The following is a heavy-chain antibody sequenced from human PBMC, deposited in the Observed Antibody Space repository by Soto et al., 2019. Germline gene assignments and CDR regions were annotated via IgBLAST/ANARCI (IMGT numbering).Heavy chain of an antibody. D-gene: IGHD2-8*02. J-gene: IGHJ4*02. CDR2: VSHDGTLY. Sequence: QVQLVESGGGVVQPGTSLRLSCSASGFIYSSCAMHWVRQVPGKGLEWLAVVSHDGTLYPYADSVKGRFTISRDNSRKMLYLQMNSLRPDDTAVDYCVKDRSDTWSFDYWGQGNLGTVSS. CDR1: GFIYSSCA. CDR3: VKDRSDTWSFDY. V-gene: IGHV3-30*18.